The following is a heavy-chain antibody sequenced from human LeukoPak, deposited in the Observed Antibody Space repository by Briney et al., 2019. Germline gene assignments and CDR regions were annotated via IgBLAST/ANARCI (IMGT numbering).Heavy chain of an antibody. Sequence: ASVKVSCKASGYTFTDYYIHWVRQAPGQGLEWMGCITPNSDDTDYAQKFQGRITMSRDTSINTAYMELTRLRSDDTAVYYCARSYYYYYYMDVWGKGTTVTISS. CDR1: GYTFTDYY. V-gene: IGHV1-2*02. J-gene: IGHJ6*03. CDR3: ARSYYYYYYMDV. CDR2: ITPNSDDT.